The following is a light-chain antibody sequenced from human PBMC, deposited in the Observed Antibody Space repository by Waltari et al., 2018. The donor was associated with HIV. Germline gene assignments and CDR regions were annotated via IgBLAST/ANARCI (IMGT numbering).Light chain of an antibody. CDR3: QQYNNFPLT. J-gene: IGKJ4*01. CDR1: QSVSSSY. CDR2: GAS. V-gene: IGKV3-20*01. Sequence: EIVLTQSPGTLSLSPGERATLSCRASQSVSSSYLAWYQQKPGQAPRLLIYGASSRATGIPDRFSGSGSGTEFTLTISSLQSEDFALYYCQQYNNFPLTFGGGTKVEIK.